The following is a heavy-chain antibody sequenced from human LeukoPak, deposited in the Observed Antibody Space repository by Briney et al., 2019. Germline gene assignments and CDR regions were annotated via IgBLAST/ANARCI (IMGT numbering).Heavy chain of an antibody. CDR3: ARDRRDYYDSSGYSYYYGMDV. D-gene: IGHD3-22*01. Sequence: SETLSLTCTVSGGSISSYYWSWIRQPPGKGLEWIGYIYYSGSTNYNPSLKSRVTISVDTSKNQFSLKLSSVTAADTAVYYCARDRRDYYDSSGYSYYYGMDVWGQGPTVTVSS. CDR2: IYYSGST. J-gene: IGHJ6*02. CDR1: GGSISSYY. V-gene: IGHV4-59*01.